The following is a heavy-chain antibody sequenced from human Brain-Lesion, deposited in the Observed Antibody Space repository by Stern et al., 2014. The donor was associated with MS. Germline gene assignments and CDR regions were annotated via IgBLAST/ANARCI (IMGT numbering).Heavy chain of an antibody. CDR1: GYIFTGYY. CDR3: ARDQRGITIFGVVTDYYYLGMDV. CDR2: NNPNTGGP. Sequence: VQLVASGAEAKKPGASVKVSCKTSGYIFTGYYIHWVRQALGQGLEWLAWNNPNTGGPKYAQKFQGRVTMSRDTSISTAYVELSSLTSDDTAVYYCARDQRGITIFGVVTDYYYLGMDVWGQGTTVTVSS. D-gene: IGHD3-3*01. V-gene: IGHV1-2*02. J-gene: IGHJ6*02.